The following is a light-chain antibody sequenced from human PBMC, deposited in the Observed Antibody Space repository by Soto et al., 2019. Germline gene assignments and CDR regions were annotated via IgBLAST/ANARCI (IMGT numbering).Light chain of an antibody. V-gene: IGKV1-5*01. CDR1: QSISNW. J-gene: IGKJ1*01. CDR3: QQDNTYS. CDR2: HAS. Sequence: DIQMTQSPSTLPASVGDRVTITCRASQSISNWLAWYQQKQATATTVLIYHASNFESGVQSRFSGSGSGTEFTLTISSLQPDDFAYYYCQQDNTYSFGQGTKVEIK.